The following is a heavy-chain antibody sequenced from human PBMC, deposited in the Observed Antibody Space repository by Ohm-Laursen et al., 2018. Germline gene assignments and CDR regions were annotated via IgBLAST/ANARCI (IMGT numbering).Heavy chain of an antibody. CDR2: IYYSGST. Sequence: SQTLSLTCTVSGGSISSGGYYWSWIRQHPGKGLEWIGYIYYSGSTYYNPSLKSLVTISVDTSKNQFSLKLSSVTAADTAVYYCARVLARYYDSSGYGYWGQGTLVTVSS. D-gene: IGHD3-22*01. CDR1: GGSISSGGYY. V-gene: IGHV4-31*01. CDR3: ARVLARYYDSSGYGY. J-gene: IGHJ4*02.